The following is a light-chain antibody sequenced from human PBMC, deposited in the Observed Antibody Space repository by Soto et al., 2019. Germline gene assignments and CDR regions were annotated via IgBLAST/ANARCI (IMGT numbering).Light chain of an antibody. V-gene: IGKV2-28*01. CDR1: QSLLHSNGYNY. CDR3: MQALQTLPIT. CDR2: LGS. J-gene: IGKJ5*01. Sequence: DIVMTQSPLSLPVTPGEPASISCRSSQSLLHSNGYNYLDLYLQKPGQSPQLLIYLGSNRSSGVPDRFSGSGSSTDFTLKISRVEAEDVEVYYCMQALQTLPITFGQGTRLEIK.